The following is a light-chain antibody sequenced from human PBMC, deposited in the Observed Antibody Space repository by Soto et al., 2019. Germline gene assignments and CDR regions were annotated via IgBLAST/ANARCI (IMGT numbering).Light chain of an antibody. CDR1: QSISSSY. Sequence: EIVLTQSPGTLSLSPGERATLSCRASQSISSSYLAWFQQKPGQAPRLLIHGASSRATGIPDRFSGSGSGTDVTLTISRLEPEDFAVYYCQQYGSSLPYTFGQGTKLEIK. CDR3: QQYGSSLPYT. V-gene: IGKV3-20*01. J-gene: IGKJ2*01. CDR2: GAS.